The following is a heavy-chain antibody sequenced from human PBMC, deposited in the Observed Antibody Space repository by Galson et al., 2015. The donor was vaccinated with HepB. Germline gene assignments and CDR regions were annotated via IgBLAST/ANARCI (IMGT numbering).Heavy chain of an antibody. D-gene: IGHD6-13*01. V-gene: IGHV7-4-1*02. CDR3: ARPRIAAAGEPSGYYGMDV. J-gene: IGHJ6*02. CDR1: GYTFTSYA. Sequence: SVKVSCKASGYTFTSYAMNWVRQAPGQGLEWMGWINTNTGNPTYAQGFTGRFVFSLDTSVSTAYLQISSLKAEDTAVYYCARPRIAAAGEPSGYYGMDVWGQGTTVTVSS. CDR2: INTNTGNP.